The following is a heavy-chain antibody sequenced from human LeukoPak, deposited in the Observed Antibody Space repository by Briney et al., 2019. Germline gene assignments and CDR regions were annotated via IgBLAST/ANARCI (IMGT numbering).Heavy chain of an antibody. CDR2: ISAYNGNT. CDR3: ARERAIGLQDWFDP. J-gene: IGHJ5*02. Sequence: PGASVKVSCKASGYTFTSYGISWVRQAPGRGLEWMGWISAYNGNTNYAQKFQGRVTITRNTSISTAYMELSSLRSEDTAVYYCARERAIGLQDWFDPWGQGTLVTVSS. CDR1: GYTFTSYG. V-gene: IGHV1-18*01. D-gene: IGHD2-21*01.